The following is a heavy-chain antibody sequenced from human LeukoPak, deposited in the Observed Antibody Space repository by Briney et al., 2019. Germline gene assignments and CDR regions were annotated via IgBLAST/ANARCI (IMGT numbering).Heavy chain of an antibody. V-gene: IGHV3-23*01. Sequence: GASLRLSCAASGFTFSSFAMSWVRQAPGKGPEWASSISGSGGSTYYADSVKGRFTISRDNSKNTLYLQMNSLRAEDTAVYYCAKARFSGYCSGGSCYSGNDYWGQGTLVTVSS. J-gene: IGHJ4*02. CDR1: GFTFSSFA. D-gene: IGHD2-15*01. CDR2: ISGSGGST. CDR3: AKARFSGYCSGGSCYSGNDY.